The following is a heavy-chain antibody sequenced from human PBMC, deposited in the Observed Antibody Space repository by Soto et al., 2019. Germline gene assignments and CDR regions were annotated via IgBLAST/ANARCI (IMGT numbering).Heavy chain of an antibody. CDR3: SCSSGYYYYGMDV. CDR2: IWYDGSNK. V-gene: IGHV3-33*01. D-gene: IGHD6-6*01. J-gene: IGHJ6*02. CDR1: GFTFSSYG. Sequence: GGSLRLSCAASGFTFSSYGMHWVRQAPGKGLEWVAVIWYDGSNKYYADSVKGRFTISRDNSKNTLYLQMNSLRAEDTAVYYCSCSSGYYYYGMDVWGQGTTVTVSS.